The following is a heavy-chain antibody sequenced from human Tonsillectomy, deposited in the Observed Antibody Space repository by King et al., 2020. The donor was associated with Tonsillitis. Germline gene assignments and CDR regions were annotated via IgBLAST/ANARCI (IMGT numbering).Heavy chain of an antibody. Sequence: VQLVESGGGLVQPGGSLRISCAASGFTFSSYAMSWVRQAPGKGLEWVSEIRGGGESANNADSVKGRFTVSRDNSKNTLYLQMNSLRAEDTAVYYCAKAKYPQEYSSSFGCWGQGTLVTVSS. V-gene: IGHV3-23*04. J-gene: IGHJ4*01. CDR3: AKAKYPQEYSSSFGC. D-gene: IGHD6-6*01. CDR1: GFTFSSYA. CDR2: IRGGGESA.